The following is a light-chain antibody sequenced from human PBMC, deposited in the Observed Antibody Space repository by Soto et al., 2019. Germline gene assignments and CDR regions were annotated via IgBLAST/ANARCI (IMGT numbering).Light chain of an antibody. CDR1: SSDVGGYNY. CDR3: SSYAGSNHNWV. Sequence: QSVLTQPPSASGSPGQSVTISCTGTSSDVGGYNYVSWYQHHPGKAPKLMIYEVSKRPSGVPDRFSGSKSGNTASLTVSGLQAEDEADYYCSSYAGSNHNWVFGGGTKLTVL. CDR2: EVS. J-gene: IGLJ3*02. V-gene: IGLV2-8*01.